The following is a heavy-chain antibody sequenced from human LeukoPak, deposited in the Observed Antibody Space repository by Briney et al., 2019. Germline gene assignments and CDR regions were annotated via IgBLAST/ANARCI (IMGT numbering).Heavy chain of an antibody. V-gene: IGHV3-23*01. CDR3: ATSSGWYFGY. CDR2: ISGSGGST. D-gene: IGHD6-19*01. J-gene: IGHJ4*02. CDR1: GFTFSSYA. Sequence: PGGSLRLPCAASGFTFSSYAMSWVRQAPGKGLEWVSAISGSGGSTYYADSVKGRFTISRDNSKSTLYLQMNSLRAEDTAVYYCATSSGWYFGYWGQGTLVTVSS.